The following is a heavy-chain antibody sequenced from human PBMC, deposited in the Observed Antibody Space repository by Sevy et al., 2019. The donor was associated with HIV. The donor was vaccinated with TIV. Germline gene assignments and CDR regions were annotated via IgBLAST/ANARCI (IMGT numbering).Heavy chain of an antibody. J-gene: IGHJ4*02. CDR1: GFSFSSYW. V-gene: IGHV3-7*04. CDR2: IKQDESEK. D-gene: IGHD3-22*01. Sequence: GGSLRLSCAASGFSFSSYWMHWVRQAPGKGLEWVANIKQDESEKYYVASVKGRFTISRDNAKNSVYLQMNSLRPEDTAIHYCARGNSGSFDYWGQGTLVTVS. CDR3: ARGNSGSFDY.